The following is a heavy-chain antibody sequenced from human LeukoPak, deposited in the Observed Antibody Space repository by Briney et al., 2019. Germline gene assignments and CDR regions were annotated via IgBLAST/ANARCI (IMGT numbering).Heavy chain of an antibody. J-gene: IGHJ4*02. CDR2: ISWNSGSI. CDR3: AKGPYYDISGANYFDY. V-gene: IGHV3-9*01. Sequence: GRSLRLSCAASGFTFDDYAMHWVRQAPGKGLEWVSGISWNSGSIGYADSVKGRFTISRDNAKNSLYLQMNSLRAEDTALYYCAKGPYYDISGANYFDYWGQGTLVTVSS. CDR1: GFTFDDYA. D-gene: IGHD3-9*01.